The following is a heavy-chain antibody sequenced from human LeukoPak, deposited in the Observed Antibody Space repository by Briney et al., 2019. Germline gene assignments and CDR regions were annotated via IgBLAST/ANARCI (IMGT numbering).Heavy chain of an antibody. CDR2: IIPILGIG. J-gene: IGHJ2*01. V-gene: IGHV1-69*04. CDR3: ARDRIKYGGNSNDTYWYFDL. CDR1: GGTFSSYA. Sequence: GASVKVSCKASGGTFSSYAISWVRQAPGQGLEWMGSIIPILGIGNYAQKVQGRVAITADKSTSTAYMVLSRLRCEDTAVYYCARDRIKYGGNSNDTYWYFDLWGRGTLVTVS. D-gene: IGHD4-23*01.